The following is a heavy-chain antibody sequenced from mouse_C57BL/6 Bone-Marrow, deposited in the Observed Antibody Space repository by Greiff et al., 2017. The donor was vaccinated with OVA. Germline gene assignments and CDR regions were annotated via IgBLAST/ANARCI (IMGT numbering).Heavy chain of an antibody. J-gene: IGHJ3*01. Sequence: DVKLEESGGGLVKPGGSLKLSCAASGFTFSSYAMSWVRQTPEKRLEWVATISDGGSYTYYPDNVKGRFTISRDNAKNNLYLQMSHLKSEDTAMYYCARVGGYYWFAYWGQGTLVTVSA. V-gene: IGHV5-4*03. D-gene: IGHD2-3*01. CDR3: ARVGGYYWFAY. CDR2: ISDGGSYT. CDR1: GFTFSSYA.